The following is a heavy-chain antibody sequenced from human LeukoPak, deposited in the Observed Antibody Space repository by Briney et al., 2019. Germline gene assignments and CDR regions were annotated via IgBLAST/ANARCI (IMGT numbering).Heavy chain of an antibody. J-gene: IGHJ4*02. CDR3: ARVLEAAAFDY. CDR1: GFTFSSYS. Sequence: GGSLRLSCAASGFTFSSYSMNWVRQAPGQGLGWVSSISTGSSYIYYADSVKGRFTISRDNAKNSLYLQMHSLRAEDTAVYYCARVLEAAAFDYWGQGTLVTVSS. D-gene: IGHD6-13*01. V-gene: IGHV3-21*01. CDR2: ISTGSSYI.